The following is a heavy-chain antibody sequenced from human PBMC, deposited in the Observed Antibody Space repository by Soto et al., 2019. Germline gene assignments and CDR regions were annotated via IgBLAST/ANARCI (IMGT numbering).Heavy chain of an antibody. D-gene: IGHD5-18*01. J-gene: IGHJ1*01. V-gene: IGHV3-33*01. CDR3: ARGGLEMDTTEYFQH. CDR2: IWYDGSNK. CDR1: GFTFSSYG. Sequence: QVQLVESGGGVVQPGRSLRLSCAASGFTFSSYGMHWVRQAPGKGLEWVAVIWYDGSNKYYADSVKGRFTISRDNSKNTLYLQMNSLRAEDTAVYYCARGGLEMDTTEYFQHWGKGTLVTVSS.